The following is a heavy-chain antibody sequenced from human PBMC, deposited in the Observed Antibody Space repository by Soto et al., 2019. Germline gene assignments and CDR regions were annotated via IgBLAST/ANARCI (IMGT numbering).Heavy chain of an antibody. CDR1: GFTFSSYA. D-gene: IGHD3-10*01. CDR2: ISGSGGST. V-gene: IGHV3-23*01. Sequence: GGSLRLSCAASGFTFSSYAMSWVRQAPGKGLEWVSTISGSGGSTYYADSVKGRFTISRDNSKNTLYLQMNSLRAEDAAVYYCAKGPGESARLYYFDYWGQGTLVTVSS. J-gene: IGHJ4*02. CDR3: AKGPGESARLYYFDY.